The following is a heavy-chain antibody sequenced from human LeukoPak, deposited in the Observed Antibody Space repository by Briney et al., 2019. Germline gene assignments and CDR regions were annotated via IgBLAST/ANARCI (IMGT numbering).Heavy chain of an antibody. D-gene: IGHD4/OR15-4a*01. Sequence: GGSLRLSCAASGFTFSSYGMHWVRQAPGKGLEWVAVISYDGSNKYYADSVTGRFTISRDNAKNTLYLQMSSLRAEDTAVYHCAREGKFGGNYYYFDYWGQGTLVTVSS. V-gene: IGHV3-30*03. CDR1: GFTFSSYG. J-gene: IGHJ4*02. CDR2: ISYDGSNK. CDR3: AREGKFGGNYYYFDY.